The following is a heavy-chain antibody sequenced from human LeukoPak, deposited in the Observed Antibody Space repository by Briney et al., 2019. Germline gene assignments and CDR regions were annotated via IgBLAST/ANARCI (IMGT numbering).Heavy chain of an antibody. V-gene: IGHV4-4*02. CDR1: GGSISSSNW. D-gene: IGHD6-19*01. CDR3: ASSYSSDWYRLPNLDY. J-gene: IGHJ4*02. Sequence: SGTLSLTCAVSGGSISSSNWWSWVRQPPGKGLEWIGEIYHSGSTNYNPSLKSRVTISVDKSKNQFSLKLSSVTAADTAVYYCASSYSSDWYRLPNLDYWGQGTLVTVSS. CDR2: IYHSGST.